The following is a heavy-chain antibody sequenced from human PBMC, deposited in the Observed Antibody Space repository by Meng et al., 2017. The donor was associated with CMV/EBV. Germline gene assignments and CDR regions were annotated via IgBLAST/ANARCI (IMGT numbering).Heavy chain of an antibody. CDR3: ARDSHDYSNYYFDY. J-gene: IGHJ4*02. CDR2: IIPIFGTA. Sequence: QVQLGQLGAEVRKPGSSVKVSCKASGGTFSSYAISWVRQAPGQGLEWMGGIIPIFGTANYAQKFQGRVTITADESTSTAYMELSSLKSEDTAVYYCARDSHDYSNYYFDYWGQGTLVTVSS. CDR1: GGTFSSYA. V-gene: IGHV1-69*12. D-gene: IGHD4-11*01.